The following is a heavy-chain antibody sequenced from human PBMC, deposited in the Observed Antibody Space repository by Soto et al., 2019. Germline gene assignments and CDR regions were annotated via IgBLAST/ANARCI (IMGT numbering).Heavy chain of an antibody. CDR3: ARDSGYYYVLYGMDV. V-gene: IGHV3-30-3*01. J-gene: IGHJ6*02. CDR2: ISYDGSNK. D-gene: IGHD3-10*02. CDR1: GFTFSSYA. Sequence: PGGSLRLSCAASGFTFSSYAMHWVRQAPGKGLEWVAVISYDGSNKYYADSVKGRFTISRDNSKNTLYLQMNSLRAEDTAVYYCARDSGYYYVLYGMDVWGQGTTVTVSS.